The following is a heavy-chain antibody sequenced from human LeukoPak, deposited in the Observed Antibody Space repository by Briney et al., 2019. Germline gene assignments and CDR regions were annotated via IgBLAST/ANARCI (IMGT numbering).Heavy chain of an antibody. J-gene: IGHJ5*02. Sequence: SETLSLTCAVYGGSFSGYYWSWIRQPPGKGLEWIGEINHSGSTNYNPSLKSRVTISVDTSKNQFSLKLSSVTAADTAVYYCARALDSGGSCYDPWGQGTLVTVSS. D-gene: IGHD2-15*01. CDR1: GGSFSGYY. V-gene: IGHV4-34*01. CDR3: ARALDSGGSCYDP. CDR2: INHSGST.